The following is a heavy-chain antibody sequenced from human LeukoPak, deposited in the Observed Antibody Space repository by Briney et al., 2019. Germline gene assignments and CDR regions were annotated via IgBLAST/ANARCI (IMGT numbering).Heavy chain of an antibody. V-gene: IGHV4-30-4*08. J-gene: IGHJ4*02. D-gene: IGHD4-17*01. Sequence: PSETLSLTCTVSGGSISSGGYYWSWIRQHPGKGLEWIGYIYYSGSTYYNPSLKSRVTISVDTSKNQFSLKLSSVTAADTAVYYCARASSETVTSSLDYWGQGTLVTVSS. CDR2: IYYSGST. CDR3: ARASSETVTSSLDY. CDR1: GGSISSGGYY.